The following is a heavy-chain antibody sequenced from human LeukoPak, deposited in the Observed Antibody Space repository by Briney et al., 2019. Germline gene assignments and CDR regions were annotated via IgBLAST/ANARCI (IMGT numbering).Heavy chain of an antibody. CDR1: RFTFTSYS. V-gene: IGHV3-48*01. Sequence: GGSLRLSCAASRFTFTSYSMNWVRQAPGKGLEWISFISSGSSTIYYADSVKGRFTISRDNAKNSLYLQMNSLRAEDTAIYYCARDEKDSGAYHLGHYFDYWGQGTPVTVSS. D-gene: IGHD2-15*01. CDR3: ARDEKDSGAYHLGHYFDY. J-gene: IGHJ4*02. CDR2: ISSGSSTI.